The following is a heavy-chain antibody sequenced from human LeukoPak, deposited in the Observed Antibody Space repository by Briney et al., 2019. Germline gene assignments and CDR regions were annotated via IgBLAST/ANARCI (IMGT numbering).Heavy chain of an antibody. J-gene: IGHJ4*02. Sequence: SQTLSLTCAISGDSVSRNSVAWNWIRQSPSRGLEWLGRTYYRSKWYNDYAVSVRSRISINPDTSKNQFSLKLSSVTAADTAVYYCARRGSSSGWYGPGLYGYYFDYWGQGTLVTVSS. V-gene: IGHV6-1*01. CDR1: GDSVSRNSVA. CDR3: ARRGSSSGWYGPGLYGYYFDY. CDR2: TYYRSKWYN. D-gene: IGHD6-19*01.